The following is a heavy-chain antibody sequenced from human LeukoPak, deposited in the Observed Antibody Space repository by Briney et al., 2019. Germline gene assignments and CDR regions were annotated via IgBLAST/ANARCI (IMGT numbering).Heavy chain of an antibody. J-gene: IGHJ4*02. CDR2: ISAYNGNT. D-gene: IGHD6-19*01. CDR1: GYTFTSYG. Sequence: GASVKDSCMASGYTFTSYGISWVRQAPGQGLEWMGWISAYNGNTNYAQKLQGRVTMTTDTSTSTAYMELRSLRSDDTAVYYCARVPSEGSGWSFLSYWGQGTLVTVSS. V-gene: IGHV1-18*01. CDR3: ARVPSEGSGWSFLSY.